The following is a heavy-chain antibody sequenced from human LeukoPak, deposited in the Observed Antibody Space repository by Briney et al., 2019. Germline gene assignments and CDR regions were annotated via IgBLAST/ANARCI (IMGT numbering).Heavy chain of an antibody. Sequence: SETLSLTCTVSGGSISSSSYYWGWIRQPPGKGLEWIGSIYYSGSTYYNPSLKSRVTISVDTSKNQFSLKLGSVTAADTAVYYCARQDGYYTIYYFDYWGQGTLVTVSS. CDR2: IYYSGST. CDR3: ARQDGYYTIYYFDY. D-gene: IGHD5-24*01. CDR1: GGSISSSSYY. J-gene: IGHJ4*02. V-gene: IGHV4-39*01.